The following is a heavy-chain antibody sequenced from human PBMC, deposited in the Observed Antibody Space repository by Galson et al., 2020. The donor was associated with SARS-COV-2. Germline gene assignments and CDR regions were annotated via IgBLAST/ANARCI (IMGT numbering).Heavy chain of an antibody. V-gene: IGHV3-9*01. Sequence: SLKISCAASGFTFDDYAMHWVRQAPGKGLEWVSGISWNSGSIGYADSVKGRFTISRDNAKNSLYLQMNSLRAEDTALYYCAKDIREYSSSWAFDYWGQGTLVTVSS. CDR2: ISWNSGSI. D-gene: IGHD6-6*01. CDR3: AKDIREYSSSWAFDY. J-gene: IGHJ4*02. CDR1: GFTFDDYA.